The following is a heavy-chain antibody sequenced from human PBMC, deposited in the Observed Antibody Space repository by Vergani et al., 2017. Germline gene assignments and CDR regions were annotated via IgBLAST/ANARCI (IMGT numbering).Heavy chain of an antibody. J-gene: IGHJ3*02. D-gene: IGHD4-17*01. Sequence: QVQLQESGPGLVKPSETLALTCAVSGYSISSGYYWGWIRQPPGKGLEWIGSIDHSGSTYYNPSLKSRVTISVDTSKNQFSLKLSSVTAADTAVYYCARTYGDYFDAFYIWGQGTMVTVSS. V-gene: IGHV4-38-2*01. CDR1: GYSISSGYY. CDR3: ARTYGDYFDAFYI. CDR2: IDHSGST.